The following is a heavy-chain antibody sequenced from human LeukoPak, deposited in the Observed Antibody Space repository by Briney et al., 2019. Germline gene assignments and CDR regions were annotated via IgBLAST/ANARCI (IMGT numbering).Heavy chain of an antibody. CDR3: AKTHPLMVRGVTRSYYYYYYMDV. Sequence: ASVKVSCKTSGYSFIDYYIHWVRQAPGQGLEWMGWINSNSADTNYAQKFQGRVTMTRDTSISTAYMELSRLRSDDTAVYYCAKTHPLMVRGVTRSYYYYYYMDVWGKGTTVTISS. J-gene: IGHJ6*03. CDR1: GYSFIDYY. CDR2: INSNSADT. V-gene: IGHV1-2*02. D-gene: IGHD3-10*01.